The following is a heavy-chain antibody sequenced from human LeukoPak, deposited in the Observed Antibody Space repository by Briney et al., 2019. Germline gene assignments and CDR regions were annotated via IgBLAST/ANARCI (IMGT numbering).Heavy chain of an antibody. Sequence: GRSLRLSCAASGFIFSGYGMHWVRQAPGKGLEWVALISHDESNKHYADSVKGRFTISRDNSKNTLYLQMNSLRAEDTAIYYCAKDRIVISFGDVSKHWGQGTLVTVSS. J-gene: IGHJ1*01. D-gene: IGHD3-10*01. CDR3: AKDRIVISFGDVSKH. CDR1: GFIFSGYG. V-gene: IGHV3-30*18. CDR2: ISHDESNK.